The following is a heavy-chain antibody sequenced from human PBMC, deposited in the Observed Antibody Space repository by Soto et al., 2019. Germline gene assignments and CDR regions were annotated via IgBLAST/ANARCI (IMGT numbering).Heavy chain of an antibody. Sequence: SETLSLTCTVSGGSIGSGGYYWSWIRQHPGKGLEWIGYIYYSGSTYYNPSLKSRVTISVDTSKNQFSLKLSSVTAADTAVCYCARGYKWNYGNWLDPWGQGTPVTVSS. CDR1: GGSIGSGGYY. CDR3: ARGYKWNYGNWLDP. J-gene: IGHJ5*02. V-gene: IGHV4-31*03. D-gene: IGHD1-7*01. CDR2: IYYSGST.